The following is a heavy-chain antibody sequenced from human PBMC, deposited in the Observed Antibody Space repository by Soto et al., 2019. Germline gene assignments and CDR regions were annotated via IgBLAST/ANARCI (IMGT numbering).Heavy chain of an antibody. CDR3: ARDLGPERRDIYGCTY. D-gene: IGHD5-18*01. Sequence: QVHLVESGGGVVQPGRSLRLSCAASGFTFSSYAMHWVRQAPGKGLEWVALISYDGTTKYYADSVKGRFTISRDNSKNTLDLQMNSLGGGDTAVYYCARDLGPERRDIYGCTYWGQGTLVTVSS. CDR2: ISYDGTTK. J-gene: IGHJ4*02. CDR1: GFTFSSYA. V-gene: IGHV3-30*04.